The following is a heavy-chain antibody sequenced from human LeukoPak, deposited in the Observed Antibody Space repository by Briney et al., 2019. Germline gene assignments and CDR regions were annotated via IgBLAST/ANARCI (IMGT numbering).Heavy chain of an antibody. D-gene: IGHD2-15*01. CDR2: INHSGST. CDR3: ARTVVAATLGWFDP. Sequence: GSLRLSCAASGFTFSSYAMSWIRQPPGKGLGWIGEINHSGSTNYNPSLKSRVTISVDTSKNQFSLKLSSVTAADTAVYYCARTVVAATLGWFDPWGQGTLVTVSS. V-gene: IGHV4-34*01. J-gene: IGHJ5*02. CDR1: GFTFSSYA.